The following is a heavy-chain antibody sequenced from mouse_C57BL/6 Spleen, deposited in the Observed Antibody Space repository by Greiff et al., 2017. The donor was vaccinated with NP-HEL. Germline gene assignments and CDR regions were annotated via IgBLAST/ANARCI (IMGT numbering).Heavy chain of an antibody. CDR2: IHPNSGST. D-gene: IGHD1-1*01. J-gene: IGHJ4*01. CDR1: GYTFTSYW. Sequence: QVQLKQPGAELVKPGASVKLSCKASGYTFTSYWMHWVKQRPGQGLEWIGMIHPNSGSTNYNEKFKSKATLTVDKSSSTAYMQLSSLTSEDSAVYYCSLRYYGSSSYAMDYWGQGTSVTVSS. V-gene: IGHV1-64*01. CDR3: SLRYYGSSSYAMDY.